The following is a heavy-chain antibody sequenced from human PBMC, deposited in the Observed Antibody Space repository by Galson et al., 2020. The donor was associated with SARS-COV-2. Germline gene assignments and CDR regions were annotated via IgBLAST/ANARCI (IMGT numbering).Heavy chain of an antibody. CDR2: ITSSGSTI. CDR3: ARAPYRGDY. J-gene: IGHJ4*02. Sequence: GGSLRLSCAASGFNFRIYEMNWVRQAPGKGLEWISCITSSGSTIYYADSVKGRFIISRDNAKNSLYLQMNNLRAEDTAVYYCARAPYRGDYWGQGTLVTVSS. D-gene: IGHD4-4*01. CDR1: GFNFRIYE. V-gene: IGHV3-48*03.